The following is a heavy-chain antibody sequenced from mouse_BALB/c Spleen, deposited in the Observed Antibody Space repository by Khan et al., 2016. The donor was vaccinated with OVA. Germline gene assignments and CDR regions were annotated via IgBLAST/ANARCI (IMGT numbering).Heavy chain of an antibody. CDR3: TRAYYGNDYYAMDN. V-gene: IGHV5-6*01. Sequence: EVELVESGGDLVKPGGSLKLSCAASGFNFSSYGMSWVRQTPDKRLEWVASISRGGGYTYYADSVKGRFTISRDNAKNTLYLQMSSLKSEDTAMFYGTRAYYGNDYYAMDNWGQGTSGTVSS. D-gene: IGHD2-9*01. CDR1: GFNFSSYG. CDR2: ISRGGGYT. J-gene: IGHJ4*01.